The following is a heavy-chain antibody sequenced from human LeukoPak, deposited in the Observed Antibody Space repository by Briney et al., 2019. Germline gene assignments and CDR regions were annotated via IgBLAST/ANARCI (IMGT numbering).Heavy chain of an antibody. D-gene: IGHD6-13*01. V-gene: IGHV3-23*01. CDR3: AKGIGIAAAEPCYFDY. Sequence: GGSLRLSCAASGFTFSSYGMSWVRQAPGKGLEWVSAISGSGGSTYYADSVKGRFTISRDNSKNTLYLQMNSLRAEDTAVYYCAKGIGIAAAEPCYFDYWGQGTLVTVSS. CDR2: ISGSGGST. J-gene: IGHJ4*02. CDR1: GFTFSSYG.